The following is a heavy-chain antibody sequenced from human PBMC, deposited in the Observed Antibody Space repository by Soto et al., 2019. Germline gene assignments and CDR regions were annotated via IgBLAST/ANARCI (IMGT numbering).Heavy chain of an antibody. CDR3: AREITSGWNAFDC. CDR2: IYAGGIS. V-gene: IGHV3-66*01. CDR1: GFTARPSY. J-gene: IGHJ4*02. Sequence: EVQLVESGGELFKPGGSLRPSGPASGFTARPSYMNGVRQSPGRGLEWLSVIYAGGISYHADSVKGRFTISRDESRNTVYLQMNSLRAEDTAVYYCAREITSGWNAFDCWGQGTLVTVSS. D-gene: IGHD6-19*01.